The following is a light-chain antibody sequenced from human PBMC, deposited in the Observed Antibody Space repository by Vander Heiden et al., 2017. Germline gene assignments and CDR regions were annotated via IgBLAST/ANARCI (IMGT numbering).Light chain of an antibody. V-gene: IGLV3-21*02. J-gene: IGLJ2*01. CDR3: QVWDSSSDHP. CDR1: NIGSKR. CDR2: DDS. Sequence: SYMLTDPPSVQVAPGQTARITCGGNNIGSKRVHWYQQKQGQAPVLVVEDDSDRPSGIPERFSGSNSGNTATLTTSRVEAGDEADYYCQVWDSSSDHPFGGGTKLTVL.